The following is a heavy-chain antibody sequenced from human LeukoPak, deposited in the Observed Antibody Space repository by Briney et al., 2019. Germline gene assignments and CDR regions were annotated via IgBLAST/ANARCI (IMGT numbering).Heavy chain of an antibody. CDR1: GFTFSSYG. CDR3: ARDTWEQYYYYYGMDV. CDR2: IWYDGSNK. J-gene: IGHJ6*02. Sequence: PGRSLRLSCAASGFTFSSYGMHWVRQAPGKGLEWVAVIWYDGSNKYYADSVKGRFTISRDNSKNTLYLQMNSLRAKDTAVYYCARDTWEQYYYYYGMDVWGQGTTVTVSS. D-gene: IGHD1-26*01. V-gene: IGHV3-33*01.